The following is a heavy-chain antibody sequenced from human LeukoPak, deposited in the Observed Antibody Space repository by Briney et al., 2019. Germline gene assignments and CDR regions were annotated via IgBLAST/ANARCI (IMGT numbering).Heavy chain of an antibody. CDR3: AIWSLSDKYSRQYYYMDV. Sequence: ASVKVSCKASGGTFSSYAISWVRQAPGQGLEWMGGIIPIYGTPNYAQKFQGRVTITADESTSTAYMELSSLRSEDTVVYYCAIWSLSDKYSRQYYYMDVWGKGTTVTISS. J-gene: IGHJ6*03. D-gene: IGHD4-11*01. CDR2: IIPIYGTP. CDR1: GGTFSSYA. V-gene: IGHV1-69*13.